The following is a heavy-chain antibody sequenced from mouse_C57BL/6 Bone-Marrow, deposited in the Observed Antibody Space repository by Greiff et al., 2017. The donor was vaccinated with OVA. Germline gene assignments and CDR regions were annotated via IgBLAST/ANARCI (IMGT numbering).Heavy chain of an antibody. V-gene: IGHV1-55*01. CDR1: GYTFTSYW. J-gene: IGHJ2*01. CDR3: ARWTTVVEGDY. CDR2: IYPGSGST. Sequence: QVQLQQPGAELVKPGASVKMSCKASGYTFTSYWITWVKQRPGQGLEWIGDIYPGSGSTNYNEKFKSKATLTVETSSSTAYMQLSSLTSEDSAVYYCARWTTVVEGDYWGQGTTLTVSS. D-gene: IGHD1-1*01.